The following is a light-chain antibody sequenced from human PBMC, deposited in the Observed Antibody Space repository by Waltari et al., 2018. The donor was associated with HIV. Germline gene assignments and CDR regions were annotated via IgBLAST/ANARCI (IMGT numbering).Light chain of an antibody. V-gene: IGLV2-14*01. Sequence: QSALTQPASVSGSPGQSITTSCPGTSSDVGGYNYVSWYQQPPGKAPKLMIYEVSHRPSGVSNRFSGSKSGNTASLTISGLQAEDEADYYCSSYTSSSTLYVFGTGTKVTVL. CDR3: SSYTSSSTLYV. J-gene: IGLJ1*01. CDR1: SSDVGGYNY. CDR2: EVS.